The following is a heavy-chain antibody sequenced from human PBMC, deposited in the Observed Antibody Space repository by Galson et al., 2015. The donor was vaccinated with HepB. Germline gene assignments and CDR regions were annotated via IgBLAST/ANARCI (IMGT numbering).Heavy chain of an antibody. D-gene: IGHD3-10*01. CDR3: AKDLWGLRDYYGSGSHV. J-gene: IGHJ4*02. V-gene: IGHV3-30*18. Sequence: SLRLSCAASGFTFSSYGMHWVRQAPGKGLEWVAVISYDGSNKYYADSVKGRFTISRDNSKNTLYLQMNSLRAEDTAVYYCAKDLWGLRDYYGSGSHVWGQGTLVTVSS. CDR2: ISYDGSNK. CDR1: GFTFSSYG.